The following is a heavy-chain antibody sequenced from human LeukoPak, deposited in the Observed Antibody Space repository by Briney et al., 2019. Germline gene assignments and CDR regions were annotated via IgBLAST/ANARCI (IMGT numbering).Heavy chain of an antibody. CDR3: AKENCYGGACYPFDY. D-gene: IGHD2-21*02. Sequence: GGSLRLSCEGSGFSFSSYWMTWARQLPGKGPEWVANIRQDESERYFADSVKGRFTISRDNSKNTLYLHMNSLRPEDTAVYFCAKENCYGGACYPFDYWGQGNLVTVSS. V-gene: IGHV3-7*01. J-gene: IGHJ4*02. CDR2: IRQDESER. CDR1: GFSFSSYW.